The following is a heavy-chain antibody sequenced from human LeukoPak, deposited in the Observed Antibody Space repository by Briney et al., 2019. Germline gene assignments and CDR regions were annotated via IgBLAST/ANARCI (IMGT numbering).Heavy chain of an antibody. CDR1: GFTFDDYA. CDR2: ISWNSGSI. CDR3: AKDTYGSGSGYDAFDT. D-gene: IGHD3-10*01. J-gene: IGHJ3*02. Sequence: GRSLRLSCAASGFTFDDYAMHWVRHAPGKGLEWVSGISWNSGSIGYADSVKGRFTISRDNAKNSLYLQMNSLRAEDTALYYCAKDTYGSGSGYDAFDTWGQGTMVTVSS. V-gene: IGHV3-9*01.